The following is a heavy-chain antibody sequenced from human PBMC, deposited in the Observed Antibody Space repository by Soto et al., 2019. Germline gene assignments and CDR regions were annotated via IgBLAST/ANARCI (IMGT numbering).Heavy chain of an antibody. D-gene: IGHD2-15*01. Sequence: QMQLVQSGPEVKKPGTSVKVSCKASGFTFTSSAMQWVRQARGQRLEWIGWIVVGSGNTNYAQKXXGRVTITRDMXXSXAXXELSSLRSEDTAVYYCAADRGYCSGGSCRYYGMDVWGQGTTVTVSS. CDR2: IVVGSGNT. J-gene: IGHJ6*02. V-gene: IGHV1-58*02. CDR1: GFTFTSSA. CDR3: AADRGYCSGGSCRYYGMDV.